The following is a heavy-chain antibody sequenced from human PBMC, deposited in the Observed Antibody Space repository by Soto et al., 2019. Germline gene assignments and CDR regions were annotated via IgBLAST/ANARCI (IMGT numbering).Heavy chain of an antibody. Sequence: SGPTLVNPTQTLTLTCTFSGFSLSTSGVGVGWIRQPPGKALEWLALIYWNDDKRYSPSLKSRLTITKDTSKNQVVLTMTNMDPVDTATYYCAHSPPEWRGYSGYDLFWIAFDIWGQGTMVTVSS. CDR2: IYWNDDK. CDR1: GFSLSTSGVG. J-gene: IGHJ3*02. V-gene: IGHV2-5*01. CDR3: AHSPPEWRGYSGYDLFWIAFDI. D-gene: IGHD5-12*01.